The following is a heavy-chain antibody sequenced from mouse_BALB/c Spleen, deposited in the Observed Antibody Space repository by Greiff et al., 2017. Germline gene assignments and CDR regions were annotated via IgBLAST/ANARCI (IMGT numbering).Heavy chain of an antibody. CDR1: GFTFNTYA. Sequence: EVQLVESGGGLVQPKGSLKLSCAASGFTFNTYAMNWVRQAPGKGLEWVARIRSKSNNYATYYADSVKDRFTISRDDSQSMLYLQMNNLKTEDTAMYYCVRHGELGNFDYWGQGTTLTVSS. D-gene: IGHD4-1*01. CDR2: IRSKSNNYAT. V-gene: IGHV10-1*02. J-gene: IGHJ2*01. CDR3: VRHGELGNFDY.